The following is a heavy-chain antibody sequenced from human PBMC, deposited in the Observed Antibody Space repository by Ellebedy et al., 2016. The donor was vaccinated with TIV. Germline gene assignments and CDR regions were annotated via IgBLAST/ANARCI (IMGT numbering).Heavy chain of an antibody. CDR1: GGSINNVAHA. J-gene: IGHJ2*01. CDR2: FYPSGST. V-gene: IGHV4-30-2*03. Sequence: SETLSLTXAVSGGSINNVAHAWGWIRQTPGQGLEWIGYFYPSGSTFYNPSLKSRVTISLDTSKNHFSLRLSSVTAADTAVYYCARHLLRDFYGSGSPNYWYFDLWGRGTQVTVSS. D-gene: IGHD3-10*01. CDR3: ARHLLRDFYGSGSPNYWYFDL.